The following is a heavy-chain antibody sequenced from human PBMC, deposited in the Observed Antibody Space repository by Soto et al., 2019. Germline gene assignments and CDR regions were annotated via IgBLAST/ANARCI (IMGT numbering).Heavy chain of an antibody. CDR3: ARATRYGDYGVYYYGMDV. D-gene: IGHD4-17*01. Sequence: SETLSLTCTVSGGSISSYYWSWIRQPPGKGLEWIGYIYYSGSTNYNPSLKSRVTISVDTSKNQFSLKLSSVTAADTAVYYCARATRYGDYGVYYYGMDVWGQGTTVTVSS. CDR1: GGSISSYY. CDR2: IYYSGST. V-gene: IGHV4-59*01. J-gene: IGHJ6*02.